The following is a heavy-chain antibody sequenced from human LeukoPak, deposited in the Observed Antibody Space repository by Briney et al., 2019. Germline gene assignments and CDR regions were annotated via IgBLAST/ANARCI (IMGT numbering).Heavy chain of an antibody. CDR3: AREEGYCSGGSCYYY. Sequence: PSETLSLTCTVSGGSISSGDYYWSWIRQPPGKGLEWIGCIYYSGSTYYNPSLKSRVTISVDTSKNQFSLKLSSVTAADTAVYYCAREEGYCSGGSCYYYWSQGTLVTVSS. J-gene: IGHJ4*02. CDR1: GGSISSGDYY. CDR2: IYYSGST. D-gene: IGHD2-15*01. V-gene: IGHV4-30-4*01.